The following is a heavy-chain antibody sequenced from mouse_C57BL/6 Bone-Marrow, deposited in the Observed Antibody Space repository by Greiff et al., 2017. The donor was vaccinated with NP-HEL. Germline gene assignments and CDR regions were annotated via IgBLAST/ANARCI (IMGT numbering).Heavy chain of an antibody. J-gene: IGHJ2*01. CDR1: GYSFTSYY. V-gene: IGHV1-66*01. D-gene: IGHD1-1*01. Sequence: VQLQQSGPELVKPGASVKISCKASGYSFTSYYIHWVKQRPGQGLEWIGWIYPGSGNTKYNEKFKGKATLTADTSSSTAYMQLSSLTSEDSAVYYCARDYYGSSAYYFDYWGQGTTLTVSS. CDR2: IYPGSGNT. CDR3: ARDYYGSSAYYFDY.